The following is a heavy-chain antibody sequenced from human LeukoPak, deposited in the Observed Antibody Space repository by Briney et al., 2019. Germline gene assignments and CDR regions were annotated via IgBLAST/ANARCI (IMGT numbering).Heavy chain of an antibody. CDR2: IYPGDSDT. CDR1: GYRLTNNW. V-gene: IGHV5-51*01. J-gene: IGHJ3*02. CDR3: ARRDGYGAYDI. D-gene: IGHD5-24*01. Sequence: GESLKISCKISGYRLTNNWIGWVRQVPGKGLEWMGLIYPGDSDTRYSPSFQGQVTISADKSISTAYLQWNSLKASDTAMYYCARRDGYGAYDIWGQGTMVTVSS.